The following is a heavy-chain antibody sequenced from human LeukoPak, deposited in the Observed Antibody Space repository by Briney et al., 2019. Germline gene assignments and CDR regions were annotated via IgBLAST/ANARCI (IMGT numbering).Heavy chain of an antibody. D-gene: IGHD1-26*01. CDR2: ISAYNGNT. Sequence: ASVKVSCKASGYTFTSYGISWVRQAPGQGLEWMGWISAYNGNTNYAQKLQGRVTMTTDTSTSTAYMELRSLRSDDTAVYYCASTKWELLRDRLLYFDYWGQGTLVTVSS. J-gene: IGHJ4*02. CDR1: GYTFTSYG. CDR3: ASTKWELLRDRLLYFDY. V-gene: IGHV1-18*01.